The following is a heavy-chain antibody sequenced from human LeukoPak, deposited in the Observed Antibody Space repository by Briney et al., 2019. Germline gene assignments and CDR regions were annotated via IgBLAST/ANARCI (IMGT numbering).Heavy chain of an antibody. V-gene: IGHV1-69*04. CDR3: AREAGGGTEMATMDFDY. Sequence: ASVRVSCKASGGTFSSYAISWVRQAPGKGLEWMGRIIPILGIANYAQKFQGRVTITADKSTSTAYMELSSLRSEDTAVYYCAREAGGGTEMATMDFDYWGQGTLVTVSS. CDR2: IIPILGIA. D-gene: IGHD5-24*01. J-gene: IGHJ4*02. CDR1: GGTFSSYA.